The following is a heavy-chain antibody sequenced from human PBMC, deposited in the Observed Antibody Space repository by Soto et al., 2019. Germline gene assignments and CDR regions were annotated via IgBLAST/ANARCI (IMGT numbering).Heavy chain of an antibody. CDR2: ILPMVGTP. J-gene: IGHJ4*02. D-gene: IGHD3-10*01. CDR3: ARGMVRGIVTSTIEH. V-gene: IGHV1-69*06. CDR1: GGTFSSHA. Sequence: QVQLVQSGAEVKKPGSSVKVSCKASGGTFSSHAINWVRQAPGQGLEWVGGILPMVGTPNYAQNFQDRVTIIADKSTRTAFMELRSLRSEDTAFYYCARGMVRGIVTSTIEHWGQGTLVTVSS.